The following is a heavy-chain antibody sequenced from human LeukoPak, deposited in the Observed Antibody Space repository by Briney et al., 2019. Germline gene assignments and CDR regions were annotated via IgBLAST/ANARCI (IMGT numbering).Heavy chain of an antibody. J-gene: IGHJ2*01. Sequence: SETLSLTCTVSGGSISSYYWSWIRQPPGKGLEWMGYIPYSGSTNYNPSLKSRVTISLDTSKNQVSLKLSSVTAADTAVYYCARDRGITVAGRGYWYFDLWGRGTLVTVSS. CDR3: ARDRGITVAGRGYWYFDL. V-gene: IGHV4-59*01. CDR2: IPYSGST. D-gene: IGHD6-19*01. CDR1: GGSISSYY.